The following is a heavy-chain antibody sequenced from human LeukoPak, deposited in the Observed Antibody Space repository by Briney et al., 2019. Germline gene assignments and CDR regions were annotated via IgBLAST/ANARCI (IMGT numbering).Heavy chain of an antibody. D-gene: IGHD1-26*01. CDR2: ISGSGGST. CDR3: AKDRDGWWELLPLYSFDY. V-gene: IGHV3-23*01. J-gene: IGHJ4*02. CDR1: GFTFSSYA. Sequence: PGGSLRLSCAASGFTFSSYAMSWVRQAPGKGLEWVSAISGSGGSTYYADSVKGRFTISRDNSKNTLYLQMNSLRAEDTAVYYCAKDRDGWWELLPLYSFDYWGQGTLVTVSS.